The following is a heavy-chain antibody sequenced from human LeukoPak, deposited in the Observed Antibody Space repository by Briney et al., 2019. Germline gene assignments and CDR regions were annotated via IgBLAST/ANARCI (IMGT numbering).Heavy chain of an antibody. CDR1: GGSISSGGYY. V-gene: IGHV4-31*03. Sequence: PSQTLSLTCTVSGGSISSGGYYWSWLRQHPGKGLEWIGYIYYSGSTYYNPSLKSRVTISVDTSKNQFSLKLSSVTAADTAVYYCARLTPFPYYFDYWGQGTLVTVSS. CDR3: ARLTPFPYYFDY. CDR2: IYYSGST. J-gene: IGHJ4*02.